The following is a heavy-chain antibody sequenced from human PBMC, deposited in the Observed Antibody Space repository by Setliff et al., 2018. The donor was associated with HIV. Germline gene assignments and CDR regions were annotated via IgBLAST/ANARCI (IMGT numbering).Heavy chain of an antibody. CDR2: IDDSGSI. CDR1: TESLTRYD. CDR3: ARVKSIKTTLVRLWPRFDL. J-gene: IGHJ5*02. V-gene: IGHV4-34*01. Sequence: SETLSLTCAVYTESLTRYDWAWIRQSPEKGLEWIGEIDDSGSIIYNPSLQSRVTMSVDTSKNQFSLKVRSLSAADTGLYYCARVKSIKTTLVRLWPRFDLWGQGTQVTVS. D-gene: IGHD3-10*01.